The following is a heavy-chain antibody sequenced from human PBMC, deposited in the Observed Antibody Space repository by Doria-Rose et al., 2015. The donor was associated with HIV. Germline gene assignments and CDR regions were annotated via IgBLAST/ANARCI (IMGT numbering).Heavy chain of an antibody. Sequence: SGPVLVKPTETLTLTCTVSGVSLSSPGMGVSWIRRPPGKALEWLGSIFSDDERSYNTSLKSRLTISRGTSKSQVVLTMTDMGPVDTATYYCARIKSSRWYHKYYFDFWGQGTLVIVSA. J-gene: IGHJ4*02. CDR2: IFSDDER. V-gene: IGHV2-26*01. CDR1: GVSLSSPGMG. CDR3: ARIKSSRWYHKYYFDF. D-gene: IGHD6-13*01.